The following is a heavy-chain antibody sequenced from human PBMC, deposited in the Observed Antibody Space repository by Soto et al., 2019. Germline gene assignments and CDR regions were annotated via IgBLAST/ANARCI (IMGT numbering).Heavy chain of an antibody. D-gene: IGHD2-15*01. J-gene: IGHJ4*02. CDR3: ARTPYCSGGSCYDY. CDR2: IYYSGST. Sequence: SETLSLTCTVSGGSISSYYWSWIRQPPGKGLEWIGYIYYSGSTDYNPSLKSRVTISVDTSKNQFSLKLSSVTAADTAVYYCARTPYCSGGSCYDYWGQGTLVTVSS. V-gene: IGHV4-59*01. CDR1: GGSISSYY.